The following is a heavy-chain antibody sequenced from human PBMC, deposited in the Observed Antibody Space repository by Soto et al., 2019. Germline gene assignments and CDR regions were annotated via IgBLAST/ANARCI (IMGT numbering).Heavy chain of an antibody. CDR2: LTGSSSNT. CDR1: GFSFRNYA. J-gene: IGHJ4*02. CDR3: ANGRATYGLLTHDY. Sequence: GGSLRLSCAASGFSFRNYAMSWVRQAPGKGLEWISTLTGSSSNTYYADSVKGRFAISRDNSRNTLYLQMHSLTAEDTAVYYCANGRATYGLLTHDYWGQGTLVTASS. D-gene: IGHD3-9*01. V-gene: IGHV3-23*01.